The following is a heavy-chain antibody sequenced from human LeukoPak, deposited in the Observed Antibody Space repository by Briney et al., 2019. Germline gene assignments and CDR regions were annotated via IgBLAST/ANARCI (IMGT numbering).Heavy chain of an antibody. J-gene: IGHJ4*02. V-gene: IGHV3-53*01. Sequence: GGSLRLFCVASGFTVSTSYMGWFRQAPGKGLEWVSVIYSGGSTYYADSVKGRFTIYRDNSKNTLYLQMNSLRAEDTAVYYCAREARESYYDSSGYYDYWGQGTLVTVSS. CDR2: IYSGGST. CDR1: GFTVSTSY. D-gene: IGHD3-22*01. CDR3: AREARESYYDSSGYYDY.